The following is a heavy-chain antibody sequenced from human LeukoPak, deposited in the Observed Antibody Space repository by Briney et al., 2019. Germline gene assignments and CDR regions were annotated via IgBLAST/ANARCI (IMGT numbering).Heavy chain of an antibody. J-gene: IGHJ6*02. CDR1: GFTFSNYW. Sequence: GGSLRLSCAASGFTFSNYWMSWVRQAPGKGLEWVANIKTDGSEKYYVDSVKGRFTISRDNPKNSLYLQMNSLRAEETAIYYCARDVSVSGMDVWGQGTTVTVSS. CDR2: IKTDGSEK. D-gene: IGHD5/OR15-5a*01. CDR3: ARDVSVSGMDV. V-gene: IGHV3-7*01.